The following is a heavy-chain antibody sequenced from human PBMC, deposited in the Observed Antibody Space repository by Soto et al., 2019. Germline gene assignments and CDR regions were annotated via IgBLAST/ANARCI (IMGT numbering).Heavy chain of an antibody. D-gene: IGHD6-6*01. CDR2: IIPIFGTA. J-gene: IGHJ6*02. Sequence: SVKVSCKASGGTFSSYAISWVRQAPGQGLEWMGGIIPIFGTANYAQKFQGRVTITADESTSTAYMELSSLRSEDTAVYYCGRQLFASGYGMDVWGQGTTVTVSS. CDR1: GGTFSSYA. CDR3: GRQLFASGYGMDV. V-gene: IGHV1-69*13.